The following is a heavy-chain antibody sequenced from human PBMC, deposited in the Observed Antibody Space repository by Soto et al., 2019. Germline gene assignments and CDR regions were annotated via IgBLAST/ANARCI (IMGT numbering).Heavy chain of an antibody. CDR2: VYRTGST. V-gene: IGHV4-4*02. Sequence: SETLSLTCAVSGGSISTSNWWSWVRQPPGKGLEWIGEVYRTGSTNYNPSLESRVIVSVDKSKNQFSLKLTSVTAAVTAVYYCARARATIAAAAIFDCWGQGTLVTVS. CDR3: ARARATIAAAAIFDC. CDR1: GGSISTSNW. J-gene: IGHJ4*02. D-gene: IGHD6-13*01.